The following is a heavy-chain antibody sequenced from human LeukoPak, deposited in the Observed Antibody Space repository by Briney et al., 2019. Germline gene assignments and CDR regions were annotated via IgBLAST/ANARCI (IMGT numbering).Heavy chain of an antibody. CDR1: GFTLSGYW. J-gene: IGHJ5*02. V-gene: IGHV3-74*03. Sequence: GGSLRLSCTVSGFTLSGYWMSWVRQAPGKGLVWVSRIKFDGSITTYADSVKGRFTISRDIAKNTLYLQMNSLRAEDTAVYYCAKSDWFDPWGQGTVVTVSS. CDR2: IKFDGSIT. CDR3: AKSDWFDP.